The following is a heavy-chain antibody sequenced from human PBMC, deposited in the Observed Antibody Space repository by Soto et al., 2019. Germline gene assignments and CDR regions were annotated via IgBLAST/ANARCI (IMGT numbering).Heavy chain of an antibody. D-gene: IGHD6-25*01. CDR3: ARKQTAAYYYYCMDV. J-gene: IGHJ6*02. CDR1: GYFISSAYY. Sequence: PSETLSLTCDVSGYFISSAYYWGWIRQPPGEGLEWIGSIHHSGKTYYNPSLKSQVSISLDTSKKRFSLRMTSVTAADTAVYYCARKQTAAYYYYCMDVWGLGTTVTVSS. V-gene: IGHV4-38-2*01. CDR2: IHHSGKT.